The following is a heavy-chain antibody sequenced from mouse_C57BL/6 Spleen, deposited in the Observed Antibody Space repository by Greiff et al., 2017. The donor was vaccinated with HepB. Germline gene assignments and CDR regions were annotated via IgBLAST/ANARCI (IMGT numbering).Heavy chain of an antibody. CDR2: INPSTGGT. Sequence: VQLKQSGPELVKPGASVKISCKASGYSFTGYYMNWVKQSPEKSLEWIGEINPSTGGTTYNQKFKAKATLTVDKSSSTAYMQLKSLTSEDSAVYYCARRGNWDGAFDYWGQGTTLTVSS. CDR1: GYSFTGYY. D-gene: IGHD4-1*01. CDR3: ARRGNWDGAFDY. V-gene: IGHV1-42*01. J-gene: IGHJ2*01.